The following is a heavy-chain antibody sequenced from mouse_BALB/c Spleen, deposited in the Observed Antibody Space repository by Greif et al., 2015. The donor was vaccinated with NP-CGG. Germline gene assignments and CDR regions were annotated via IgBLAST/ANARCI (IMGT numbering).Heavy chain of an antibody. V-gene: IGHV5-2*01. CDR1: EYELPSQE. J-gene: IGHJ1*01. CDR3: ASHYYGSSWYVDV. Sequence: EVQGVESGGGLVQPGGSLKLSCESNEYELPSQEMSWVGKTPAKRLELGASINSDCGSTYYPDTMERRFIISRDNTKKTLCLQMSSLRSEDTALYYCASHYYGSSWYVDVWGAGTTVTVSS. D-gene: IGHD1-1*01. CDR2: INSDCGST.